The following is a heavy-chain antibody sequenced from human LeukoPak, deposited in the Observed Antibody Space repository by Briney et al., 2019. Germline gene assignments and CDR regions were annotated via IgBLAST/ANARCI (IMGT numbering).Heavy chain of an antibody. CDR2: ISSGSSTV. V-gene: IGHV3-48*01. Sequence: PGGSLRLSCAASGFTFSTYSMNWVRQAPGKGLEWVSYISSGSSTVYYTDSVKGRVTISRDNAKNSLYLQMNSLGAEDTAVYYCTGDSPPDYWGQGTLVTGSS. CDR3: TGDSPPDY. J-gene: IGHJ4*02. CDR1: GFTFSTYS.